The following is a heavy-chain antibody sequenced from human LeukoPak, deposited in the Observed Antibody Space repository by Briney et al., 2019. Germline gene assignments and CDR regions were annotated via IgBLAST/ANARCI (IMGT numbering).Heavy chain of an antibody. Sequence: GGSLRLSCAASGFTFSNYGMHWVRQAPGKGLEWVAFIRYDGSNKYYADSVKGRFTISRDNSKNTLYLQMNSLRAEDTAVYYCAKSPIQLWQFDYWGQGTLVTVSS. CDR1: GFTFSNYG. J-gene: IGHJ4*02. V-gene: IGHV3-30*02. CDR2: IRYDGSNK. CDR3: AKSPIQLWQFDY. D-gene: IGHD5-18*01.